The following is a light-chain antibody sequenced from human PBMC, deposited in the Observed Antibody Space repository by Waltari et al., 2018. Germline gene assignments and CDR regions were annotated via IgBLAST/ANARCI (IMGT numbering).Light chain of an antibody. J-gene: IGLJ1*01. V-gene: IGLV2-23*02. CDR3: CSYAGFGIYV. CDR1: NL. CDR2: EVT. Sequence: NLVSWYQQYPGKAPKLMVYEVTKRASGVSDRFSGSKSGNTASLTIYGLQSEDEADYYCCSYAGFGIYVFGTGTKVTVL.